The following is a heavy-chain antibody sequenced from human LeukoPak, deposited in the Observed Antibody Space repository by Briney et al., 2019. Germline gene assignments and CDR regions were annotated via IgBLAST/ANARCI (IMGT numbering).Heavy chain of an antibody. D-gene: IGHD1-26*01. J-gene: IGHJ5*02. CDR2: TYYRSKWYN. V-gene: IGHV6-1*01. CDR1: GDSVSSNSAA. Sequence: LPQTLSLTCAISGDSVSSNSAAWNWIRQSPSRGLEWLGRTYYRSKWYNDYAVSVKSRITINPDTSKNQFSLQLNSVTPEDTAVYYCARGAGSYKENLNWFDPWGQGTLVTVSS. CDR3: ARGAGSYKENLNWFDP.